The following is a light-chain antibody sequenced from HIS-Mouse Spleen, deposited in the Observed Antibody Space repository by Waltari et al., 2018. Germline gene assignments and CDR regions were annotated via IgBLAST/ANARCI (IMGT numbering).Light chain of an antibody. CDR2: DDS. J-gene: IGLJ2*01. V-gene: IGLV3-21*03. CDR1: NIGSKS. CDR3: QVWDSSSDHVV. Sequence: SYVLTQPPSVSVAPGKTARITCGGNNIGSKSVHWDQQKPGQAPVLGVYDDSDRPSGIPERCSGSNSGNTATLTMSRVEAGDEADYYWQVWDSSSDHVVFGGGTKLTVL.